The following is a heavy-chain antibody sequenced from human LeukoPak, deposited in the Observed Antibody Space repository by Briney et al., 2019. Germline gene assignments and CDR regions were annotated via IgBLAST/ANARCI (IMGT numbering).Heavy chain of an antibody. J-gene: IGHJ3*01. CDR1: GFTFTRFN. CDR3: AREDDDWGPNTFDV. Sequence: PGGSLRLSCAASGFTFTRFNMNWVRQAPGKGLELVSSITSSGTYIYYADSVKGRFTISRDNAKNSLYLQMDSLRDEDTAVYYCAREDDDWGPNTFDVWGQGTVVAVSS. D-gene: IGHD7-27*01. CDR2: ITSSGTYI. V-gene: IGHV3-21*01.